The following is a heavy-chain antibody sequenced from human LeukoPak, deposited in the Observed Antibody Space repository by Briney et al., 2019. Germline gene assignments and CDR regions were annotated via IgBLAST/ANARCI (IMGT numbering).Heavy chain of an antibody. CDR3: ARDRPPWRELFGS. Sequence: SQTLSPACTVAGVSVSSGSYYWGWIRGPAGNGLEWFGDIYYSGSTNYNPSLKSRVTISVDTSKNQFSLKLSSVTAADTAVYYCARDRPPWRELFGSWGQGTLVTVSS. V-gene: IGHV4-61*01. D-gene: IGHD1-26*01. CDR1: GVSVSSGSYY. J-gene: IGHJ5*02. CDR2: IYYSGST.